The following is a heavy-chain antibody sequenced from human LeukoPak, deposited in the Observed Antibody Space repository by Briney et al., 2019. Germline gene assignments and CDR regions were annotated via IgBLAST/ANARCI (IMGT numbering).Heavy chain of an antibody. CDR3: ARSPRSLMMIGS. D-gene: IGHD3-10*02. CDR2: INHSGST. Sequence: SETLSLTCAVYGGSFSGYYWSWIRQPPGKGLEWIGEINHSGSTNYNPSLKSRVTISVDTSKNQFSLKLSSVTAADTAVYYCARSPRSLMMIGSWGQGTLVTVSS. V-gene: IGHV4-34*01. CDR1: GGSFSGYY. J-gene: IGHJ4*02.